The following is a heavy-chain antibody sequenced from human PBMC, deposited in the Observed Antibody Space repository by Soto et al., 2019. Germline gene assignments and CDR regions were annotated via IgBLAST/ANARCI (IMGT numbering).Heavy chain of an antibody. Sequence: SETLSLTCTVSGGSISSGDYYWSWIRQPPGKGLEWIGYIYYSGSTYYNPSLKSRVTISVDTSKNQFSLKLSSVTAADTAVYYCVTQRGPRGYYYDSSGSMGFDYWGQGTLVTVSS. V-gene: IGHV4-30-4*01. J-gene: IGHJ4*02. CDR3: VTQRGPRGYYYDSSGSMGFDY. CDR2: IYYSGST. D-gene: IGHD3-22*01. CDR1: GGSISSGDYY.